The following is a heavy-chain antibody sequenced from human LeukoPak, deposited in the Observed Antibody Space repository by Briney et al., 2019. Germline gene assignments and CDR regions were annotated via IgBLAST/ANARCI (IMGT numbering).Heavy chain of an antibody. CDR1: GLTVSSNY. CDR2: IWYDGSNK. D-gene: IGHD3-22*01. Sequence: GGSLRLSCAAFGLTVSSNYMSWVRQAPGKGLEWVAVIWYDGSNKYYADSVKGRFTISRDNSRNTLYLQLNSLRAEDTAVYYCVRELPPVVQYYFDYWGPGTLVTVSS. CDR3: VRELPPVVQYYFDY. V-gene: IGHV3-33*08. J-gene: IGHJ4*02.